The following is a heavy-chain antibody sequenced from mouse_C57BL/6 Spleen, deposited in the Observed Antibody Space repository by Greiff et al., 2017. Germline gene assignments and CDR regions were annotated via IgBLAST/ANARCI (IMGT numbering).Heavy chain of an antibody. D-gene: IGHD1-1*01. CDR3: ARPFYYYGSSGFAY. CDR2: IDPNSGGT. Sequence: QVQLQQPGAELVKPGASVKPSCKASGYTFTSYWMHWVKQRPGRGLEWIGRIDPNSGGTKYNEKFKSKATLNVDKPSSTAYMQLSSLTSEDSAVYYCARPFYYYGSSGFAYWGQGTLVTVSA. V-gene: IGHV1-72*01. J-gene: IGHJ3*01. CDR1: GYTFTSYW.